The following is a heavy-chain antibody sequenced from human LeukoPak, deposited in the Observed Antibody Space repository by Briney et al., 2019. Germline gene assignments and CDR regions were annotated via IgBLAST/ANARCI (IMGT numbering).Heavy chain of an antibody. D-gene: IGHD2-8*01. Sequence: GGSLRLSCAASGFTFSDYYMTWLRQAPGKGLEWLSYISNSGSTVFYADSVKGRFTVSRDNAKRSLYLQIVSLRDDDTAVYHCALGTINKDYYFGMDVWGQGTTVTVSS. CDR1: GFTFSDYY. CDR2: ISNSGSTV. CDR3: ALGTINKDYYFGMDV. J-gene: IGHJ6*02. V-gene: IGHV3-11*01.